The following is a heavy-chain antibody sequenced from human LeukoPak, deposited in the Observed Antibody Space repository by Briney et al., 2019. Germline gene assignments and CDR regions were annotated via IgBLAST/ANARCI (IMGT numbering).Heavy chain of an antibody. D-gene: IGHD3-3*01. J-gene: IGHJ6*02. Sequence: ASVKVSCKASGYTFTSYYMHWVRQAPGQGPEWMGILNPSGGSTTFAQKFQGRVTMTRDTSTSTVYMELSSLRSEDTAVYYCASVSSFGVVSPNSMDVRGQGTTVTVSS. CDR1: GYTFTSYY. V-gene: IGHV1-46*01. CDR3: ASVSSFGVVSPNSMDV. CDR2: LNPSGGST.